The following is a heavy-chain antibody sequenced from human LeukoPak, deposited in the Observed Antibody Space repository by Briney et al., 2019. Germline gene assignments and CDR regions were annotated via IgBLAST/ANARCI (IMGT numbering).Heavy chain of an antibody. CDR1: GFTFSSYA. CDR3: AKGGWPPAATFDYYYYYYMDV. CDR2: ISGSGGST. D-gene: IGHD2-2*01. J-gene: IGHJ6*03. Sequence: GGSLRLSCAASGFTFSSYAMSWVRQAPGKGLEWVSAISGSGGSTYYADSVKGRFTISRDNSKNTLYLQMNSLRAEDTAVYYCAKGGWPPAATFDYYYYYYMDVWGKGTTVTVSS. V-gene: IGHV3-23*01.